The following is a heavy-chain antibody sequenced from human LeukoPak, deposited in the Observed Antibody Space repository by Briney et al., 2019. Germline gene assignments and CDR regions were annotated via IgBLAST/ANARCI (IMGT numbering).Heavy chain of an antibody. V-gene: IGHV4-59*01. Sequence: SETLSLTCTVSGGSISGYYWSWIRQPPGKGLEWIGHIYSSGSTKYNPSLKSRVTISVDTSKNQFSLKLSSVTAADTAVYHCARNYDSSGYTAFGYWGRGTLLTVSS. J-gene: IGHJ4*02. CDR2: IYSSGST. D-gene: IGHD3-22*01. CDR3: ARNYDSSGYTAFGY. CDR1: GGSISGYY.